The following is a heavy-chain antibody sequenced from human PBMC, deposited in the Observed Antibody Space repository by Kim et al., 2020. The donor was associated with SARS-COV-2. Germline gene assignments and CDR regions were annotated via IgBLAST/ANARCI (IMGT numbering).Heavy chain of an antibody. CDR2: ISHSGST. CDR1: GYSISSGYY. CDR3: ARESAAINYYGMDV. V-gene: IGHV4-38-2*02. J-gene: IGHJ6*02. Sequence: SHTLSLTCPVSGYSISSGYYWGWIRQPPGTGLEWLGSISHSGSTYYNPSLKSRFTISVDTSKNQFSLKLSSVTAAATAVYSCARESAAINYYGMDVWGQG. D-gene: IGHD2-2*01.